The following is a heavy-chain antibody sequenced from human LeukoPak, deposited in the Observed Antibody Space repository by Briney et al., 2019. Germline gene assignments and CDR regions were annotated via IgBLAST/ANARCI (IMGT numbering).Heavy chain of an antibody. D-gene: IGHD2-2*02. J-gene: IGHJ5*02. V-gene: IGHV1-69*01. Sequence: SVKISCKASGGTFSSYAISWVRQHPGQGVEWMGGIISIFGTANSAQKIQCRVAVTADESTSTAYMELSRLRSEDTAVYYCERGEPAAINWFDPWGQVPLVTVSS. CDR3: ERGEPAAINWFDP. CDR1: GGTFSSYA. CDR2: IISIFGTA.